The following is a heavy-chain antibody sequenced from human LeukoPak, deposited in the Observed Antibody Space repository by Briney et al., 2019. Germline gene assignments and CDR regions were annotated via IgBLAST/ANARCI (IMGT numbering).Heavy chain of an antibody. J-gene: IGHJ6*03. V-gene: IGHV1-8*01. Sequence: SSVKVSCKASVYTFTSYDINWVRQATGQGLEWMGWMNPNSGNTGYAQKFQGRVTMTRNTSISTAYMELSSLRPEDTAVYYCARPSGSFYYYYYMDVWGKGTTVTVSS. CDR3: ARPSGSFYYYYYMDV. CDR2: MNPNSGNT. D-gene: IGHD1-26*01. CDR1: VYTFTSYD.